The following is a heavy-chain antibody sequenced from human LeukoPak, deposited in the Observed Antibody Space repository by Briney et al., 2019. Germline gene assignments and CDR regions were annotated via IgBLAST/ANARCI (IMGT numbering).Heavy chain of an antibody. J-gene: IGHJ4*02. D-gene: IGHD4-17*01. CDR3: ARGSTYGDYYFDY. CDR2: IYHSGST. V-gene: IGHV4-30-2*01. CDR1: GGSISSGCYS. Sequence: PSETLSLTCAVSGGSISSGCYSWSWIRQPPGKGLEWIGYIYHSGSTYYNPSLKSRVTISVDRSKNQFSLKLSSVTAADTAVYYCARGSTYGDYYFDYWGQGTLVTVSS.